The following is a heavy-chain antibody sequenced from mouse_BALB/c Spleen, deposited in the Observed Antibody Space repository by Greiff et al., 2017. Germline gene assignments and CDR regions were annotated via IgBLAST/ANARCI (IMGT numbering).Heavy chain of an antibody. CDR1: GYTFTDYN. Sequence: VQLKESGPELVKPGASVKIPCKASGYTFTDYNMDWVKQSHGKSLEWIGDINPNNGGTIYNQKFKGKATLTVDKSSSTAYMELRSLTSEDTAVYYCARSDYGNYEGFAYWGQGTLVTVSA. D-gene: IGHD2-1*01. CDR3: ARSDYGNYEGFAY. CDR2: INPNNGGT. J-gene: IGHJ3*01. V-gene: IGHV1-18*01.